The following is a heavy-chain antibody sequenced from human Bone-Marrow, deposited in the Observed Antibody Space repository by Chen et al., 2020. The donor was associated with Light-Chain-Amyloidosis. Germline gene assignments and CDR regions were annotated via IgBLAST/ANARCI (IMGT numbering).Heavy chain of an antibody. CDR3: ASYNGGAALNI. CDR1: GFTFSRYW. D-gene: IGHD3-16*01. Sequence: EVQLVESGGGLVHPGGSLRLSCAASGFTFSRYWMSWVRQAPGKGLEWVTNIKEDGSEKYYVDSVKGRFTISRDNAKNSVYLQMNSLKDEDTALYYCASYNGGAALNIWGQGTMVTVSS. CDR2: IKEDGSEK. J-gene: IGHJ3*02. V-gene: IGHV3-7*01.